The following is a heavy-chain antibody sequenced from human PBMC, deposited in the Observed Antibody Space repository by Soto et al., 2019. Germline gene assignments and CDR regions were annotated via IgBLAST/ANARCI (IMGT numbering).Heavy chain of an antibody. CDR3: TREGNLAYYDFWSGYWENWFDP. Sequence: GGSLRLSGTASGFTFGDYAMSWVGQSPGKGLEGVGFIRSKAYGGTTEYAASVKGRFTNSRDDSKSIAYLQMNSLKTEDTAVYYCTREGNLAYYDFWSGYWENWFDPWGQGTLVTVSS. J-gene: IGHJ5*02. D-gene: IGHD3-3*01. CDR1: GFTFGDYA. V-gene: IGHV3-49*04. CDR2: IRSKAYGGTT.